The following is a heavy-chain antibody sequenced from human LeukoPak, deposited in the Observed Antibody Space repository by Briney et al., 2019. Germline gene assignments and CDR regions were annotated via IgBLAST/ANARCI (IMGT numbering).Heavy chain of an antibody. CDR1: GFTFSSYG. J-gene: IGHJ3*02. Sequence: GGSLRLSCAASGFTFSSYGMHWVRQAPGKGLEWVAVIWYDGSNKHYADSVKGRFTISRDNSKNTLYLQMNSLRAEDTAVYYCARAAMSSGVGGAFDIWGQGTMVTVSS. CDR2: IWYDGSNK. V-gene: IGHV3-33*01. D-gene: IGHD6-19*01. CDR3: ARAAMSSGVGGAFDI.